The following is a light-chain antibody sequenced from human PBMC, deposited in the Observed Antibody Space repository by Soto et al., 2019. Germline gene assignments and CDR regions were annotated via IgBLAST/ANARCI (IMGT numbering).Light chain of an antibody. Sequence: EIVLTQSPGTLSLSPGERATLSCMASQSVSSSYLAWYQQNRGQAPRLLIYGASSRATGIPDRFSGSGSGTDFTLTISRLEPEDFAVYYCQQYGSSRWTFGQGTKVEIK. CDR2: GAS. CDR3: QQYGSSRWT. V-gene: IGKV3-20*01. J-gene: IGKJ1*01. CDR1: QSVSSSY.